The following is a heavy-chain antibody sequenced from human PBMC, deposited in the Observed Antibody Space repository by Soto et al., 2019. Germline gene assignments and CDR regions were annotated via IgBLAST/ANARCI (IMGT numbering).Heavy chain of an antibody. Sequence: PSETLSLTCTVFGGSISSSSYYWGLIRQPPGKGLEWIGIIYYSGSTYYNPSLKSRVTVSVDTSKNQFSLKLSSVTAADTAVYYCARHPSDFWFDPWGQGTLVTVSS. CDR1: GGSISSSSYY. CDR3: ARHPSDFWFDP. J-gene: IGHJ5*02. CDR2: IYYSGST. V-gene: IGHV4-39*01. D-gene: IGHD2-21*02.